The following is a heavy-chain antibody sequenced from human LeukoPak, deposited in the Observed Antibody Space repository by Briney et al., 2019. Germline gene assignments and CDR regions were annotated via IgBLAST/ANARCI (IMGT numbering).Heavy chain of an antibody. CDR1: GFTFSTYA. Sequence: PGGSLRLSCAASGFTFSTYAMSWVRQAPGKGLEWVSSISGSGDTTYYADSVKGRFTISRDNSKNAVYLQMNSERVKDTAIYYCVFSAAARTYWGQGTLVTVSS. CDR2: ISGSGDTT. V-gene: IGHV3-23*01. CDR3: VFSAAARTY. D-gene: IGHD2-2*01. J-gene: IGHJ4*02.